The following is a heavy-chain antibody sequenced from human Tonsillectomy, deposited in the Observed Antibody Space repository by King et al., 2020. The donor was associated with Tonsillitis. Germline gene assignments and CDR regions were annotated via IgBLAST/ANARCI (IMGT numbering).Heavy chain of an antibody. CDR3: ARHRTSGWGLDY. CDR1: GGSISSYD. V-gene: IGHV4-59*08. D-gene: IGHD6-19*01. J-gene: IGHJ4*02. Sequence: VQLQESGPGLVKPSETLSLTCTVSGGSISSYDWSWIRQPPGKGLEWIGYIYYSGSTNYNPSLKSRVTMSVDTSKNQFSLTLSSVTAAETAVYFCARHRTSGWGLDYWGQGTLVTVSS. CDR2: IYYSGST.